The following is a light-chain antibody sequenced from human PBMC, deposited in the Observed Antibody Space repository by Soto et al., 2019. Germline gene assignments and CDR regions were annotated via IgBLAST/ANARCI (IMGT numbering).Light chain of an antibody. V-gene: IGKV3-11*01. CDR2: DAS. J-gene: IGKJ4*01. Sequence: EIVLTQSPATLSLSPGERVTLSCRASQSIGRYLAWYQHKPGQAPRLLIYDASNSATGIPARFSGSGSGTAFTLTIGSLEPEDFADYYCQQRASWLTFGGGTKVEIK. CDR1: QSIGRY. CDR3: QQRASWLT.